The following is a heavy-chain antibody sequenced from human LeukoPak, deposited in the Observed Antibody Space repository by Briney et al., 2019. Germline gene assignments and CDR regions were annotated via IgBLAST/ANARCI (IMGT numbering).Heavy chain of an antibody. Sequence: GGSLRLSCAASGFTFSDYYMSWIRQAPGKGLEWVSYISSSGSTIYYADSVKGRFTISRDNAKNSLYLQMNSLRAEDTAVYYCSGEYDSSGYYSDYWGQGTLVTVSS. CDR3: SGEYDSSGYYSDY. V-gene: IGHV3-11*04. D-gene: IGHD3-22*01. J-gene: IGHJ4*02. CDR2: ISSSGSTI. CDR1: GFTFSDYY.